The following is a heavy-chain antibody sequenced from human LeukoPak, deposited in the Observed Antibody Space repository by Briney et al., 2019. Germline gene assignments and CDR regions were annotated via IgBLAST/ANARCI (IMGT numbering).Heavy chain of an antibody. CDR1: EFRFSAHG. V-gene: IGHV3-21*01. D-gene: IGHD6-19*01. CDR3: ARDARPNTSGWYEGSYFMDV. Sequence: KTGGSLRLSCAASEFRFSAHGMNWVRQAPGKGLEWVSSISSTSSYIYYADSVKGRFTISRDNAKNSLYLQMNSLRAEDTAVYYCARDARPNTSGWYEGSYFMDVWGKGTTVTVSS. CDR2: ISSTSSYI. J-gene: IGHJ6*03.